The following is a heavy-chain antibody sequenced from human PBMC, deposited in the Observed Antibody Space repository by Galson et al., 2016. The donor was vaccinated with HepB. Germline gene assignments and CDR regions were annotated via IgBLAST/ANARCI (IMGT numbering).Heavy chain of an antibody. CDR3: ARDYCSSTNCSPTDLYNSFGMDV. CDR2: ISSSSNYI. CDR1: GFTFSSST. V-gene: IGHV3-21*01. Sequence: SLRLSCAASGFTFSSSTMNWVRQAPGKGLEWVSSISSSSNYIYYADSVKGRFTISRDNAKNSLNLQMDSLRAEDTALYYCARDYCSSTNCSPTDLYNSFGMDVCGQGTTITVSS. D-gene: IGHD2-2*01. J-gene: IGHJ6*02.